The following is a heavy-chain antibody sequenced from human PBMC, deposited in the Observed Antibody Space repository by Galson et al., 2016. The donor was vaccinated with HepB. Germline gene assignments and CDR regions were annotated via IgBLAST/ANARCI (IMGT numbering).Heavy chain of an antibody. CDR2: ISSSSSYI. CDR1: GFTFSSYS. J-gene: IGHJ4*02. D-gene: IGHD4-17*01. Sequence: SLRLSCAASGFTFSSYSMNWVRQAPGKGLDWVSSISSSSSYIYYADSVKGRFTISRDNAKKSLYLQMTNLRSEDTAVYYCARADDYGDYYFDYWGQGTLVTVSS. CDR3: ARADDYGDYYFDY. V-gene: IGHV3-21*01.